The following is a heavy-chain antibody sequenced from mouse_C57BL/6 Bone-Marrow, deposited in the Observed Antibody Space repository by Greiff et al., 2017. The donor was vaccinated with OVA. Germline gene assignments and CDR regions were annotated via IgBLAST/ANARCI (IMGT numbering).Heavy chain of an antibody. J-gene: IGHJ2*01. CDR2: IDPSDSET. D-gene: IGHD1-1*01. Sequence: QVQLQQPGAELVRPGSSVKLSCKASGYTFTSYWMHWVKQRPIQGLEWIGNIDPSDSETHYNQKFKDKATLTVDKSSSTAYMQLSSLTSEDAAVYYCARGGITTVVAPYCDCWGKGTTLTVSS. CDR3: ARGGITTVVAPYCDC. V-gene: IGHV1-52*01. CDR1: GYTFTSYW.